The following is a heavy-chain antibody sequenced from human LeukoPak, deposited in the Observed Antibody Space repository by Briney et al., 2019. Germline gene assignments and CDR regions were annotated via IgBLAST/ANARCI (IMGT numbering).Heavy chain of an antibody. CDR1: GGSISSGDYY. CDR3: ARDEGSSLNY. V-gene: IGHV4-30-4*01. D-gene: IGHD6-13*01. CDR2: IYCSGST. Sequence: PSETLSLTCTVSGGSISSGDYYWSWIRQPPGKGLEWIGYIYCSGSTYYNPSPKSRVTISVDTSKNQFSLKLSSVTAADTAVYYCARDEGSSLNYWGQGTLVTVSS. J-gene: IGHJ4*02.